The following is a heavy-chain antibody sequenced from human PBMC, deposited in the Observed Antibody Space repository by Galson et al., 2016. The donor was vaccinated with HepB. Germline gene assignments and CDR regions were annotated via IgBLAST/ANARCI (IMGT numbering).Heavy chain of an antibody. Sequence: SLRLSCAASGFTFSSYWMSWVRQAPGKGLEWVAVISFDGKTKYYADSVKGRLIISRDNSANSLYLQINSLRRDDTAVYYCARRSRLNYYDHYNMDVWGLGTTVIVS. CDR1: GFTFSSYW. CDR3: ARRSRLNYYDHYNMDV. V-gene: IGHV3-30*03. D-gene: IGHD3-16*01. J-gene: IGHJ6*02. CDR2: ISFDGKTK.